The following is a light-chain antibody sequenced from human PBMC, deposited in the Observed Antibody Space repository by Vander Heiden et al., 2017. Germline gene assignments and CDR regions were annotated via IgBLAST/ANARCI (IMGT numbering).Light chain of an antibody. V-gene: IGKV4-1*01. CDR2: WAS. J-gene: IGKJ4*01. CDR1: QSVLASSNNKNY. CDR3: QQYYSTPLT. Sequence: VMTQSPDPLAVSLGETATINCKSSQSVLASSNNKNYLAWYQQKPGQPPKLLIYWASTRESGVPDRFSGSGSGTDFTLTISSLQAEDVAVYYCQQYYSTPLTFGGGTKVEIK.